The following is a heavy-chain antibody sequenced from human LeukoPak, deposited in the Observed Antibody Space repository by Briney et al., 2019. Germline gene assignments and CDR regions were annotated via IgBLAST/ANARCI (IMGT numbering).Heavy chain of an antibody. CDR1: GGSISSGGYS. CDR2: IYHSGST. CDR3: ATSATVTTLGAFDI. V-gene: IGHV4-30-2*01. J-gene: IGHJ3*02. Sequence: PSGTLSLTCAVSGGSISSGGYSWSWIRQPPGKGLEWIGYIYHSGSTYYNPSLKSRVTISVDRSKNQFSLKLSSVTAADTAVYYCATSATVTTLGAFDIWGQGTMVTVSS. D-gene: IGHD4-17*01.